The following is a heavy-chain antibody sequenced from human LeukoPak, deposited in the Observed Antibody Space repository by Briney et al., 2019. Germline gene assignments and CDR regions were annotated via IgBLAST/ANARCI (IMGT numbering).Heavy chain of an antibody. CDR2: IIPIFGTA. Sequence: GASVKVSCKASGGTFSSYAISWVRQAPGQGLEWMGRIIPIFGTANYAQKFQGRVTITTDESTSTAYMELCSLRSEDTAVYYCARVAAAGAFDYWGQGTLVTVSS. CDR1: GGTFSSYA. V-gene: IGHV1-69*05. CDR3: ARVAAAGAFDY. D-gene: IGHD6-13*01. J-gene: IGHJ4*02.